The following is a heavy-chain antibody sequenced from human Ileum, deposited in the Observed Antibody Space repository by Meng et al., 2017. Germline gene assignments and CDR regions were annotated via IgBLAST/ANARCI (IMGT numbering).Heavy chain of an antibody. J-gene: IGHJ4*02. CDR2: IYSNGNT. CDR1: GGSISSGDYY. D-gene: IGHD2-8*01. CDR3: ARAPKYCTNAVCSRPLDS. V-gene: IGHV4-30-4*01. Sequence: QVQLQESGLRLVKPSQTPSLTCTFPGGSISSGDYYWSWVRQSPGKGPEWIGYIYSNGNTYSNPSLRGRLMISIDTSKNQFSLKLSSVTAADTAVYYCARAPKYCTNAVCSRPLDSWGQGTLVTVSS.